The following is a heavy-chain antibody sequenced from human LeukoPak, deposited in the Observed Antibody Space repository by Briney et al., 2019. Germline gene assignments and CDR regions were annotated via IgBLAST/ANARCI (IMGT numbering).Heavy chain of an antibody. Sequence: ASVKVSCKASGYTFTDFGISWVRQAPGQGLEWMGWSSAYNGNRRYARNVQGRVTMTVDTSTDTAYMELRSLRSDDTAMYYCARDLGEDTTMIFFDFWGQGTLVTVSS. CDR1: GYTFTDFG. CDR3: ARDLGEDTTMIFFDF. CDR2: SSAYNGNR. J-gene: IGHJ4*02. D-gene: IGHD5-18*01. V-gene: IGHV1-18*01.